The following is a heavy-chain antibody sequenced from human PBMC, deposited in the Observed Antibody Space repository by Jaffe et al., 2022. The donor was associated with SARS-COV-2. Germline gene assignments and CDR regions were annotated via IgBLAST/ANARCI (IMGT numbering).Heavy chain of an antibody. V-gene: IGHV4-34*01. CDR3: ARGISSGSYYPYFDY. CDR1: VGSFSGYY. J-gene: IGHJ4*02. D-gene: IGHD3-10*01. CDR2: IDHSGST. Sequence: QVQLQQWGAGLLKPSETLSLTCAVYVGSFSGYYWSWIRQPPGKGLEWIGEIDHSGSTNYNPSLKSRVTISLDRSKNQFSLKLSSVTAADTAVYYCARGISSGSYYPYFDYWGQGTLVTVSS.